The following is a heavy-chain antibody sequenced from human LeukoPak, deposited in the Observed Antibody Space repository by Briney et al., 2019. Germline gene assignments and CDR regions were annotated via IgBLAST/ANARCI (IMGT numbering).Heavy chain of an antibody. V-gene: IGHV3-7*01. CDR3: ARDSGTTGEVKFDP. CDR2: VKGDGSEK. D-gene: IGHD3-10*01. J-gene: IGHJ5*02. Sequence: GGSLRLSCAASGFTFSSYWMTWVRQAPGKGLEWVGNVKGDGSEKYYVDSVKGRFTISRDNAKNSLYLQMNSLRAEDTAVYYCARDSGTTGEVKFDPWGQGTLVTVSS. CDR1: GFTFSSYW.